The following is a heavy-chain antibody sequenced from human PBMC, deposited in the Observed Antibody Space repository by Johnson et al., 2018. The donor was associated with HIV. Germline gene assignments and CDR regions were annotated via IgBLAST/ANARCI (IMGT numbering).Heavy chain of an antibody. CDR2: IYSGGST. V-gene: IGHV3-53*01. CDR1: GFTVSSNY. CDR3: ARDESYRKYALTALDI. J-gene: IGHJ3*02. D-gene: IGHD1-14*01. Sequence: VQLLESGGGLMQPGGSLRLSCAASGFTVSSNYMSWVRQAPGKGLEWVSIIYSGGSTYYADSVKGRFTISRDNSKNTLYLQMNSLRAEDTAVYYCARDESYRKYALTALDIWGQGTMVTVSS.